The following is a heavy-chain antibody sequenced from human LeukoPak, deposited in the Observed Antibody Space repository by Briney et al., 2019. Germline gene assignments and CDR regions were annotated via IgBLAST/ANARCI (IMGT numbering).Heavy chain of an antibody. Sequence: ASVKVSCKASGYTFTSYGISWVRQAPGQGLEWMGWISAYNGNTNYAQKLQGRVTMTTDTSTSTAYMELRSLRSDDTAVYYCARAPYYYDSSGYYDYWGQGTLVAVSS. J-gene: IGHJ4*02. D-gene: IGHD3-22*01. CDR2: ISAYNGNT. V-gene: IGHV1-18*01. CDR1: GYTFTSYG. CDR3: ARAPYYYDSSGYYDY.